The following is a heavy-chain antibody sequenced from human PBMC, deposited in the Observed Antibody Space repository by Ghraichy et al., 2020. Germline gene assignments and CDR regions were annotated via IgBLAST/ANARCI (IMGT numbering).Heavy chain of an antibody. V-gene: IGHV3-15*01. CDR3: AADIPEPTSQLDY. CDR2: ITGNTDGGKT. J-gene: IGHJ4*02. D-gene: IGHD1-14*01. Sequence: GGSLRLSCTASGFSFNGAWMSWVRQTPGRGLEWVARITGNTDGGKTGYAAPVKGRFTISRDDSKNTVNLEMNYLKTEDTAVYYCAADIPEPTSQLDYWGQGTLVTVSA. CDR1: GFSFNGAW.